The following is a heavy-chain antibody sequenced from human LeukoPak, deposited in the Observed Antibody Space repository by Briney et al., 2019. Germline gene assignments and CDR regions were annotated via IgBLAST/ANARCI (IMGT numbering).Heavy chain of an antibody. CDR1: GFTFSSYA. J-gene: IGHJ4*02. CDR2: ISYDGSNK. V-gene: IGHV3-30-3*01. D-gene: IGHD1-26*01. Sequence: PGGSLRLSCAASGFTFSSYAMHWVRQAPGKGLEWVAVISYDGSNKYYADSVKGRFTISRDNSKNTLYLQMNSLRAEDTAVYYCARDGPGGSYYDWGQGTLVTVSS. CDR3: ARDGPGGSYYD.